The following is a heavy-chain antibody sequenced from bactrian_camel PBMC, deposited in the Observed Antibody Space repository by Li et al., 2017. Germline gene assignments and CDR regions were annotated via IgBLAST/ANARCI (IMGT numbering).Heavy chain of an antibody. J-gene: IGHJ4*01. Sequence: PLVESGGGSVQAGGSLRLSCNESGYIYSKMGWFRQAPGKQREGVAAIYTSNGRTSYADSVKGRFTISRDRTTKTLYLQMNSLKPEDTAMHYCAADPDWTGCGSDSSRYNYLGQGTQVTVS. D-gene: IGHD3*01. CDR1: GYIYSK. CDR2: IYTSNGRT. V-gene: IGHV3S54*01. CDR3: AADPDWTGCGSDSSRYNY.